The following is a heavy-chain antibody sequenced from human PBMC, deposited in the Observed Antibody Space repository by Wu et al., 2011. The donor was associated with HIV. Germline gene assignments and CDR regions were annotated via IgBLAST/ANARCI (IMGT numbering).Heavy chain of an antibody. J-gene: IGHJ6*03. D-gene: IGHD2-2*01. V-gene: IGHV1-69*14. CDR2: ILPMFGST. Sequence: QVQLVQSGAEVKKAGSSVKVSCKASGNTFSGYAVSWVRQAPGQGLEWMGGILPMFGSTNYARKFQGRVTITADKSATTVYMELRSLRSEDTAMYYCARSGASAEYYFYYMNVWGKGTTVTVPS. CDR1: GNTFSGYA. CDR3: ARSGASAEYYFYYMNV.